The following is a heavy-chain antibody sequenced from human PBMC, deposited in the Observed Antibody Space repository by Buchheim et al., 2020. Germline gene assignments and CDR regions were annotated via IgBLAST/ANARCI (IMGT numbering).Heavy chain of an antibody. D-gene: IGHD1-26*01. Sequence: QVQLVESGGGVVQPGRSLRLSCAASGFTFSSYAMHWVRQAPGKGLEWVAVISYDGSNKYYADSVKGRFTISRDNSKNTLYLQMNSLRAEDTAVYYCARSVSGSYYYYYGMDVWGQGTT. V-gene: IGHV3-30*04. CDR2: ISYDGSNK. CDR3: ARSVSGSYYYYYGMDV. CDR1: GFTFSSYA. J-gene: IGHJ6*02.